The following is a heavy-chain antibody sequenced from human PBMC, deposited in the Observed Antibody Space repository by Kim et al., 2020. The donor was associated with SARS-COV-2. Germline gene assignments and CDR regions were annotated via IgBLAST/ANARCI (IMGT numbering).Heavy chain of an antibody. CDR1: GGSIRSGGKS. V-gene: IGHV4-31*03. Sequence: SETLSLTCSVSGGSIRSGGKSWTWIRQHPAKGLEWIGYISYSGNSHYSPSLRSRVSISLQTSENQFSLELTSVTAADTAVYYCARGQPLDYWGQGILVTVSS. D-gene: IGHD2-2*01. J-gene: IGHJ4*02. CDR3: ARGQPLDY. CDR2: ISYSGNS.